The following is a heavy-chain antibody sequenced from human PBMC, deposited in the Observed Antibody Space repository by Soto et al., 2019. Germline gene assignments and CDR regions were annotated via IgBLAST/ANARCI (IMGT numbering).Heavy chain of an antibody. J-gene: IGHJ6*02. CDR1: GGTFSSYA. D-gene: IGHD2-15*01. CDR3: ARTTPDIVVVVAAASYYGMDV. CDR2: IIPIFGTA. V-gene: IGHV1-69*01. Sequence: QVQPVQSGAEVKKPGSSVKVSCKASGGTFSSYAISWVRQAPGQGLEWMGGIIPIFGTANYAQKFQGRVTITADESTSTAYMELSSLRSEDTAVYYCARTTPDIVVVVAAASYYGMDVWGQGTTVTVSS.